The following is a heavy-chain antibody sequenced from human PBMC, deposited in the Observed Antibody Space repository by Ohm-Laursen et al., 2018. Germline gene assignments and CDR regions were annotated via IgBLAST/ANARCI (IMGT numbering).Heavy chain of an antibody. J-gene: IGHJ4*02. Sequence: ASVKVSCKTSGYTFTGYYVHWVRQAPGQGLEWMGWINPNSGGTSYAQKFRGRVTMTRDTSISTAYMELTSLISDDTAVYYCARQPKNSFDYWGQGTLVTVSS. CDR1: GYTFTGYY. V-gene: IGHV1-2*02. CDR3: ARQPKNSFDY. CDR2: INPNSGGT.